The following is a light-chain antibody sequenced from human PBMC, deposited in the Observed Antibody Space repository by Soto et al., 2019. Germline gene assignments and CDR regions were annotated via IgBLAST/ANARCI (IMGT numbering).Light chain of an antibody. V-gene: IGLV3-21*04. CDR1: NIGSKS. Sequence: SYELTQPPSVSVAPGKTDRITCGGNNIGSKSVHWYQQKPGQAPVLVIYYDSDRPSGIPERFSGSNSGNTATLTISRVEAGDEADYYCQVWDSSSAHPYVFGTETKVTVL. CDR2: YDS. J-gene: IGLJ1*01. CDR3: QVWDSSSAHPYV.